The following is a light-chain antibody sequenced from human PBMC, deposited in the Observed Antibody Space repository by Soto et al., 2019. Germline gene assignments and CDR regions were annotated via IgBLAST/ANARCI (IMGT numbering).Light chain of an antibody. Sequence: EIVLTQSPGTLSLSPGERATLSCRASQSVSSSYLAWYQQIPGQAPRLLIYGASNRATGIPDRFSGSGSGTDFTLTISRLEPEDFAVYYCQHYASSPEFTFGPGTKVDIK. V-gene: IGKV3-20*01. J-gene: IGKJ3*01. CDR3: QHYASSPEFT. CDR1: QSVSSSY. CDR2: GAS.